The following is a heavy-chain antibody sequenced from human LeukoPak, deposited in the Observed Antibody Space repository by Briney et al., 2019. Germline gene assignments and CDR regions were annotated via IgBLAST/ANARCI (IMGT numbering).Heavy chain of an antibody. CDR2: IYHSGTT. CDR1: GGSISSFY. D-gene: IGHD1-26*01. J-gene: IGHJ4*02. CDR3: ARNIVGPRQVDY. Sequence: SETLSLTCTVSGGSISSFYWSWIRQPPGKGLEWIGSIYHSGTTNYSPSLKSRVSISVDTSKSHFSLKLSSVTAADTAIYYCARNIVGPRQVDYWGQGTLVTVSS. V-gene: IGHV4-59*01.